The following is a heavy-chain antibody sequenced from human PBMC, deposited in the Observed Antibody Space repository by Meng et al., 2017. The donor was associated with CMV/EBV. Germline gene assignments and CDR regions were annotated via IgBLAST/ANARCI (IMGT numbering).Heavy chain of an antibody. V-gene: IGHV3-23*03. Sequence: GGSLRLSCAASGFTFSSYAMSWVRQAPGKGLEWVSVIYSGSSSTYYADSVKGRFTISRDNSKNTLYLQMNSLRAEDTAVYYCAKAFTVDTAPDYWGQGTLVTVSS. CDR1: GFTFSSYA. CDR3: AKAFTVDTAPDY. CDR2: IYSGSSST. J-gene: IGHJ4*02. D-gene: IGHD5-18*01.